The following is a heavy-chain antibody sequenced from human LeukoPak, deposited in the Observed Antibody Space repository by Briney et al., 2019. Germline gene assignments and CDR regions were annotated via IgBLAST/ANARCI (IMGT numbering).Heavy chain of an antibody. CDR3: ASWCTNGVCYGHYYYGMDV. D-gene: IGHD2-8*01. Sequence: GASVKVSCKASGGTFSSYAISWVRQAPGQGLEWMGGIIPIFGTANYAQNFQGRVTITADESTSTAYMELSSLRSEDTAVYYCASWCTNGVCYGHYYYGMDVWGQGTTVTVSS. V-gene: IGHV1-69*13. J-gene: IGHJ6*02. CDR2: IIPIFGTA. CDR1: GGTFSSYA.